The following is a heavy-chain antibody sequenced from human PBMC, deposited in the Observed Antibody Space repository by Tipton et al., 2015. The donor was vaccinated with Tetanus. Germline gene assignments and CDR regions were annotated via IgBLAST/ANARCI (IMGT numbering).Heavy chain of an antibody. J-gene: IGHJ4*02. CDR3: AREDYVTAVDY. CDR1: GYTFTSYG. D-gene: IGHD2-21*02. Sequence: QSGPEVKKPGASVKVSCKASGYTFTSYGITWVRQAPGQGLEWMGWINTDNGNTNYTQKFQGRVTVTTDTSTTTAYMELRSLRSDDTALYYCAREDYVTAVDYWGQGTLVTVSS. CDR2: INTDNGNT. V-gene: IGHV1-18*01.